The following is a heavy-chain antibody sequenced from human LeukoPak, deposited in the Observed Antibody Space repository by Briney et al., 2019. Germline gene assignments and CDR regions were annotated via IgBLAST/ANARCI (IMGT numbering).Heavy chain of an antibody. D-gene: IGHD3-22*01. CDR1: GYTFTGYY. V-gene: IGHV1-2*02. Sequence: ASVKVSCKASGYTFTGYYIHWVRQAPGQGLEWMGWINPNSGGTNYAQKFQGRVTMTRDTSISTAYMELRSLRSDDTAVYYCARDMTYYYDSSGYYLGSGIDYWGQGTLVTVSS. J-gene: IGHJ4*02. CDR3: ARDMTYYYDSSGYYLGSGIDY. CDR2: INPNSGGT.